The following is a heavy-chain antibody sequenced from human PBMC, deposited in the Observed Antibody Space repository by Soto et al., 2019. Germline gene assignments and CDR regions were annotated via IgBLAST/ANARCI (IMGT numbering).Heavy chain of an antibody. D-gene: IGHD2-2*01. CDR2: IYTSGST. J-gene: IGHJ4*02. CDR1: GGSISSYY. Sequence: SETLSLTCTVSGGSISSYYWSWIRQPAGKGLEWIGRIYTSGSTNYNPSLKSRVTMSVDTSKNQFSLKLSSVTAADTAVYYCARACSSNSCYDVFDYWGQGTLVTVSS. CDR3: ARACSSNSCYDVFDY. V-gene: IGHV4-4*07.